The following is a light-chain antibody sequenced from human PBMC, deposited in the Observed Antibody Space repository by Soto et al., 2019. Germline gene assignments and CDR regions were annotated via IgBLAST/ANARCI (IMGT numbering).Light chain of an antibody. Sequence: EIVMTQSPVTLSVSPGERATLSCRASQSVSSNLAWYQQKPGQPPRLLIYGASTRATDIPARFSGSGSGTEFTLTISSLQSEDFAVYYCQQYNKWPLYTFGQGTKLEIK. CDR2: GAS. V-gene: IGKV3-15*01. CDR1: QSVSSN. CDR3: QQYNKWPLYT. J-gene: IGKJ2*01.